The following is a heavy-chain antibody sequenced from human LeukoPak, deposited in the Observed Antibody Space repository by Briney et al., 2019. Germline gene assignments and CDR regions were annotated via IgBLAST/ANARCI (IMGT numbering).Heavy chain of an antibody. CDR3: ARQADTAMVIDY. J-gene: IGHJ4*02. Sequence: SETLSLTCTVSGGSISSHYWSWIRQPPGKGLEWIGYTYYSGSTNYNPSLKSRVTISVDTSKNQFSLKLSSVTAADTAVYYCARQADTAMVIDYWGQGTLVAVSS. CDR2: TYYSGST. D-gene: IGHD5-18*01. V-gene: IGHV4-59*08. CDR1: GGSISSHY.